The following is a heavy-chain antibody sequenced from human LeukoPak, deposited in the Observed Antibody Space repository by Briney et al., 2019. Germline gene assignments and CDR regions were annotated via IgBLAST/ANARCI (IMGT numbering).Heavy chain of an antibody. D-gene: IGHD2-2*03. CDR3: ARGRPLWIFSDWFDP. CDR2: INHSGST. J-gene: IGHJ5*02. Sequence: SETLSLTCIVSGGSISSSNSYWDWIRQPPGKGLEWIGEINHSGSTNYNPSLKSRVTISVDTSKNQFSLKLSSVTAADTAVYYCARGRPLWIFSDWFDPGAREPWSPSPQ. CDR1: GGSISSSNSY. V-gene: IGHV4-39*07.